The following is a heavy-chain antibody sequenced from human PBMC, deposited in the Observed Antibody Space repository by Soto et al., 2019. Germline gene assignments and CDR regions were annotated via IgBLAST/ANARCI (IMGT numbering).Heavy chain of an antibody. V-gene: IGHV3-23*01. CDR3: KMDVVASSPPGADY. Sequence: EVQLLASGGDLVRPGGSLRLSCAGSGFMFSNYPMSWVRQAPGKGPEWVAAIKAAGGDTYYPDSVKGRFTISRDNFNDMLYLQMNSLTVEDTAMYYCKMDVVASSPPGADYWGQGTLVTVSS. CDR2: IKAAGGDT. D-gene: IGHD5-12*01. J-gene: IGHJ4*02. CDR1: GFMFSNYP.